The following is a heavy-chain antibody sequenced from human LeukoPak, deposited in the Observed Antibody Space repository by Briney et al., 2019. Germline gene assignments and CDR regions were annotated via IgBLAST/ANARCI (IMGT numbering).Heavy chain of an antibody. J-gene: IGHJ4*02. CDR3: ARSSSTYYYDSSGYYFGY. V-gene: IGHV3-48*03. CDR1: GFTFSSYE. CDR2: ISSSGSTI. D-gene: IGHD3-22*01. Sequence: GGSLRLSCAASGFTFSSYEMNWVRQAPGKGLEWVSYISSSGSTIYYADSVKGRFTISRDNAKNSLYLQMNSLRAEDTAVYYCARSSSTYYYDSSGYYFGYWGQGTLVTVSS.